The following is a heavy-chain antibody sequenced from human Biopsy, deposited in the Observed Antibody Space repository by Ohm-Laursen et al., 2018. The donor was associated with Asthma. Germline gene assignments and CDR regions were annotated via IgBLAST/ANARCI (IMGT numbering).Heavy chain of an antibody. Sequence: SLRLSCAASGFTFRKSAMHWVRQAPGKGLEWVAVMSFDGRQTYYADSVKGRFTISRDNSKNTLYLQMNSLRAEDTAVYYCAKERYYDFWSGYPIWGQGTMVTVSS. CDR2: MSFDGRQT. J-gene: IGHJ3*02. D-gene: IGHD3-3*01. CDR3: AKERYYDFWSGYPI. CDR1: GFTFRKSA. V-gene: IGHV3-30*18.